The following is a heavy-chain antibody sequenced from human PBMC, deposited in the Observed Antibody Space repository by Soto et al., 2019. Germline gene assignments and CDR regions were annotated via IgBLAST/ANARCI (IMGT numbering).Heavy chain of an antibody. CDR1: GGSISSSSYY. CDR2: IYYSGST. Sequence: SETLSLTCTVSGGSISSSSYYWGWIRQPPGKGLEWIGSIYYSGSTYYNPSLKSRVTISVDTSKNQFSLKLSSVTAADTAVYYCARHGGSGSYYSGVGPFDYWGQGTLVTVSS. D-gene: IGHD3-10*01. CDR3: ARHGGSGSYYSGVGPFDY. J-gene: IGHJ4*02. V-gene: IGHV4-39*01.